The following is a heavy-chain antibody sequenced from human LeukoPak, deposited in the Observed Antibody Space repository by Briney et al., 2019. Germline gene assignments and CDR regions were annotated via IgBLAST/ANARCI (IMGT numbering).Heavy chain of an antibody. V-gene: IGHV4-34*01. CDR3: ARMGYCSSTSCYEPLDY. D-gene: IGHD2-2*01. CDR1: GGSFSGYY. CDR2: INHSGST. Sequence: PSETLSLTCAVYGGSFSGYYWSWIRQPPRKGLEWIGGINHSGSTNYNPSLKSRVTISVDTSKNQFSLKLSSVTAADTAVYYCARMGYCSSTSCYEPLDYWGQGTLVTVSS. J-gene: IGHJ4*02.